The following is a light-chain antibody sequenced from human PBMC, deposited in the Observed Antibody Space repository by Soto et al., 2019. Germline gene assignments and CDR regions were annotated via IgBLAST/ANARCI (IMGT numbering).Light chain of an antibody. Sequence: QMTQSPSTLSASVGERVTITCRASQTIAAFLAWYQLKPGKAPNLLISKASNLQDGVPSRFSGSGSGTEFTLTITSLQPDDFATYYCQHYNSWAFGQGTKVEIK. CDR1: QTIAAF. CDR3: QHYNSWA. CDR2: KAS. V-gene: IGKV1-5*03. J-gene: IGKJ1*01.